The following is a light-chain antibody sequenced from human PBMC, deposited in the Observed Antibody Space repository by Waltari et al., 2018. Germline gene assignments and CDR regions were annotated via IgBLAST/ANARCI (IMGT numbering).Light chain of an antibody. Sequence: QSALTQPASVSGSPGQSITIPCTGTSSDVGSYNLVSWYQQHPGKAPKLMIYEVSKRPSGVSNRFSGSKSGNTASLTISGLQAEDEAGYYCCSYAGSSAVVFGGGTKLTVL. CDR3: CSYAGSSAVV. CDR1: SSDVGSYNL. CDR2: EVS. V-gene: IGLV2-23*02. J-gene: IGLJ2*01.